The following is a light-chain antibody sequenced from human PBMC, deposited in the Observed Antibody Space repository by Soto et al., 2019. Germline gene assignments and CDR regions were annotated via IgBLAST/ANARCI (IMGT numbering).Light chain of an antibody. CDR1: QTINNS. Sequence: EIVMTQSPATLSVFPGETATLSCRASQTINNSLAWYQQKPVQAPRLLIYGVSTRATGIPARFSGSGSGTEFTLAINTLLSEDAAVYYCQQHNGWPLTFGAGTKVEIK. J-gene: IGKJ4*01. CDR3: QQHNGWPLT. CDR2: GVS. V-gene: IGKV3-15*01.